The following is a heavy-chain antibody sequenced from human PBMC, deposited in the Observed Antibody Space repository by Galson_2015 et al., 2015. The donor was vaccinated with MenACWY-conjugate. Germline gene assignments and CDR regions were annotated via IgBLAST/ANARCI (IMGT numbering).Heavy chain of an antibody. CDR3: ARDHDFVWGTCPFDF. J-gene: IGHJ4*02. CDR2: ITPTNDNT. D-gene: IGHD3-16*01. Sequence: QSGAEVKKPGASVKVSCKTSGYLFTRYGISWVRQAPGQGLEWMGWITPTNDNTHYAQRFQGRVTMTTDTSTSTAYMELRSLRSDDTAVYFCARDHDFVWGTCPFDFWGQGTLVTVSS. CDR1: GYLFTRYG. V-gene: IGHV1-18*01.